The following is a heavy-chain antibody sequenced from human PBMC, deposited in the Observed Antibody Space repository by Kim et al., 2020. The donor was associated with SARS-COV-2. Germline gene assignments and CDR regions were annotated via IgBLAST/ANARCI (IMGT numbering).Heavy chain of an antibody. V-gene: IGHV4-34*01. CDR1: GGSFSGYY. CDR3: ARCKTSRMDL. Sequence: SETLSLTCAVYGGSFSGYYWSWIRQPPGKGLEWIGEINHSGSTNYNPSLKSRVTISVDTSKNQFSLKLSSVTAADTAAYYCARCKTSRMDLWGRGTLVTVSS. CDR2: INHSGST. J-gene: IGHJ2*01.